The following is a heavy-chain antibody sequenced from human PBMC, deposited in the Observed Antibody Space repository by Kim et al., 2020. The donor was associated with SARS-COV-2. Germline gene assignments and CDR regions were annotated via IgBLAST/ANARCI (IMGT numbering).Heavy chain of an antibody. V-gene: IGHV1-46*01. D-gene: IGHD3-22*01. Sequence: ASVKVSCKASGYTFTSYYMHWVRQAPGQGLEWMGIINXSGGSTGYVQRFQGRVTMTRDTSTSTVYMELSSLRSEDTAVYYCAREGHKDYYDRSGYCFDYWGQGTLVTVSS. CDR2: INXSGGST. CDR1: GYTFTSYY. J-gene: IGHJ4*02. CDR3: AREGHKDYYDRSGYCFDY.